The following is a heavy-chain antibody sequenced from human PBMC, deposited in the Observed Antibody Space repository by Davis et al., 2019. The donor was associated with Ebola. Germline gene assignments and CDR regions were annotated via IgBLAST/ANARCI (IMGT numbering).Heavy chain of an antibody. Sequence: GGSLRPSCAASGFTFSSYGMHWVRQAPGKGLEWVAVISYDGSNKYYADSVKGRFTISRDNSKNTLYLQMNSLRAEDTAVYYCAKDYGYSSSWYLDYWGQGTLVTVSS. CDR2: ISYDGSNK. J-gene: IGHJ4*02. CDR3: AKDYGYSSSWYLDY. CDR1: GFTFSSYG. V-gene: IGHV3-30*18. D-gene: IGHD6-13*01.